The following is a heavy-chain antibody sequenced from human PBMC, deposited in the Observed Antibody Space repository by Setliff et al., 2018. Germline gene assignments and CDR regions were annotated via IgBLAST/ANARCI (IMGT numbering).Heavy chain of an antibody. CDR3: ARVCHSTYYNFWSGTGGYNWFDT. V-gene: IGHV4-34*01. CDR2: INHSGST. J-gene: IGHJ5*02. Sequence: SETLSLTCAVYGGSFSGYYWSWIRQPPGKGLEWIGEINHSGSTNSNPSLKSRVTISVDTSKNQFSLKLSSVTAADTAVYYCARVCHSTYYNFWSGTGGYNWFDTWGQGTMGTVSS. CDR1: GGSFSGYY. D-gene: IGHD3-3*01.